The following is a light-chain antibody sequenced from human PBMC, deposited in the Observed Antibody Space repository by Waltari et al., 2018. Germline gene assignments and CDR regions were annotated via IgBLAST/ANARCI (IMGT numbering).Light chain of an antibody. CDR2: EVT. V-gene: IGLV2-8*01. Sequence: QSALTQPPSASGSPGQSVTISCTGTSSDVGGYDYVSWYPQHPDKAPKLMIYEVTKRPSVVPDRFSGSMSGNTASLTVSGLQAEDEADYYCSSYAGSNLWVFGGGTKLTVL. J-gene: IGLJ3*02. CDR1: SSDVGGYDY. CDR3: SSYAGSNLWV.